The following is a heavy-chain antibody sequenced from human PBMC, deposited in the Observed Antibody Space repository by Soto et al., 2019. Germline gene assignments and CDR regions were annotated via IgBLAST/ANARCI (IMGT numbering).Heavy chain of an antibody. CDR2: IYYSGST. CDR1: GGSISSGGYY. D-gene: IGHD1-1*01. Sequence: SETLSLTCTVSGGSISSGGYYWSWIRQHPGKGLEWIGYIYYSGSTYNNPSLKRLVTISVDTSKNQSSLKLSSATAADTAVYYWARVVRNWNFFDYWGQGTLVTVSS. V-gene: IGHV4-31*01. J-gene: IGHJ4*02. CDR3: ARVVRNWNFFDY.